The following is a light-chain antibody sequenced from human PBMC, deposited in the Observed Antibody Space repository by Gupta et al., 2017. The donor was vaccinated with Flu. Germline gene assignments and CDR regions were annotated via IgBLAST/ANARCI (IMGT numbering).Light chain of an antibody. Sequence: QSALTQPRSVSGSPGQSVTISCAGTGSDVGGYNYVSWYRLYPGKAPKLIVSDVSKRPSGVPDRFSGSKSGNTASLTISGLQADDEADDYCCSYAGSYTFVFGGGTQLTVL. CDR3: CSYAGSYTFV. CDR2: DVS. V-gene: IGLV2-11*01. CDR1: GSDVGGYNY. J-gene: IGLJ2*01.